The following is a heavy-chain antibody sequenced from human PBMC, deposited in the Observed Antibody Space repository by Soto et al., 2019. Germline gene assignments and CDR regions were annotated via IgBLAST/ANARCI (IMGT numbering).Heavy chain of an antibody. V-gene: IGHV1-3*01. Sequence: QVKLVQSGAEVKKPGASVKVSCKASGYTFTSYAMHWVRQAPGQRLEWMGWINAGNGNTKYSQKFQGRVTITRDTSASTAYMELSSLRSEDTAVYYCATEVPSTEYYYYGMDVWGQGTTVTVSS. J-gene: IGHJ6*02. D-gene: IGHD2-2*01. CDR3: ATEVPSTEYYYYGMDV. CDR1: GYTFTSYA. CDR2: INAGNGNT.